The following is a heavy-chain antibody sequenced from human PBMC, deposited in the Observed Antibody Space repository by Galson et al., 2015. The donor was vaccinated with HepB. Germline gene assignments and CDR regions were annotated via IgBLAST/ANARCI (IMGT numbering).Heavy chain of an antibody. V-gene: IGHV3-33*01. Sequence: SLRLSCAASGFTFSSYGMHWVRQAPGKGLEWVAVIWYDGSNKYYADSVKGRFTISRDNSKNTLYLQMNSLRAEDTAVYYCARDMGLGPGRALYGMDVWGQGTTVTVSS. J-gene: IGHJ6*02. CDR2: IWYDGSNK. D-gene: IGHD7-27*01. CDR1: GFTFSSYG. CDR3: ARDMGLGPGRALYGMDV.